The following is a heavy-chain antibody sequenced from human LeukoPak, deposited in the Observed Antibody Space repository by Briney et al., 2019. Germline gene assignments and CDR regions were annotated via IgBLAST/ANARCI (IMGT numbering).Heavy chain of an antibody. CDR3: ARHALYTAIVATPIDY. V-gene: IGHV4-39*01. CDR2: IYYSGST. D-gene: IGHD5-12*01. Sequence: SETLSLTCTVSGGSISSSSYYWGWIRQPPGKGLEWIGSIYYSGSTYYNPSLKSRVTISVDTSKNQFSLKLSSVTAADTAVYYCARHALYTAIVATPIDYWGQGTLVTVSS. CDR1: GGSISSSSYY. J-gene: IGHJ4*02.